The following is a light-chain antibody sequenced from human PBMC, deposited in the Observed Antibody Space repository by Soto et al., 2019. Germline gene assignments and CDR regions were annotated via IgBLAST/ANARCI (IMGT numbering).Light chain of an antibody. CDR3: CSYAGSTTRVQ. CDR2: EVS. J-gene: IGLJ2*01. CDR1: TSEVVTYKY. V-gene: IGLV2-14*01. Sequence: QSALTQPASVSGSPGQSITISCTGTTSEVVTYKYVSWYQQHPGKAPKLMIYEVSYRPSGVSDRFSGSKSGNTASPTISGLQAEDEADYYCCSYAGSTTRVQFGGGTKLTVL.